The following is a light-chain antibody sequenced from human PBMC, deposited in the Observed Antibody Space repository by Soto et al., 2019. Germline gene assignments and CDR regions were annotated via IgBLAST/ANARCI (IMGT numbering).Light chain of an antibody. CDR3: QQYGSSGYT. V-gene: IGKV3-20*01. Sequence: EIVFTQSPGTLSLSPGERATLSCRASQSVSSSYLAWYQQKPGQAPRLLIYGASSRATGIPDRFSGSGSGTDFTLTINRLEPEDFAVYYCQQYGSSGYTFGQGTKLEIK. CDR2: GAS. J-gene: IGKJ2*01. CDR1: QSVSSSY.